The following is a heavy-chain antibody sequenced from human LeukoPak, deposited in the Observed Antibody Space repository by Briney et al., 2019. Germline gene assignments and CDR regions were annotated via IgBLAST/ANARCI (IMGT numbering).Heavy chain of an antibody. CDR2: IYYSGST. D-gene: IGHD6-19*01. V-gene: IGHV4-59*01. J-gene: IGHJ4*02. CDR3: ARGISSGWSYYFDY. CDR1: GGSISSYY. Sequence: SETLSLTCTVSGGSISSYYWSWIRQPPGKGLEWIGYIYYSGSTNYNPSLKSRVTISVDTSKNQFSLKLSSVTAADTAVYYCARGISSGWSYYFDYWGQGTLVTVPS.